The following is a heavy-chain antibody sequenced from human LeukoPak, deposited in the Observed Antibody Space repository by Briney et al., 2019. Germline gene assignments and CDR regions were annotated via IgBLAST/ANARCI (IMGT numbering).Heavy chain of an antibody. CDR2: ISSSSSTI. V-gene: IGHV3-48*01. CDR1: GFTFSGYS. Sequence: PGGSLRLSCAASGFTFSGYSMDWVRQAPGKGLEWVSYISSSSSTIYYADSVKGRFTISRDNAKNSLYLQMNSLRAEDTAVYYCARDGGGGDGIFDYWGQGTLVTVSS. CDR3: ARDGGGGDGIFDY. D-gene: IGHD2-21*01. J-gene: IGHJ4*02.